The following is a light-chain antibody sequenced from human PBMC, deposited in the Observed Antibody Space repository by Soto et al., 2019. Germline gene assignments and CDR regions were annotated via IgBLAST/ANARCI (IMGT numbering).Light chain of an antibody. CDR3: HQYSTYSPT. J-gene: IGKJ1*01. CDR1: QSISSW. V-gene: IGKV1-5*03. CDR2: KAS. Sequence: DIQMTQSPSTLSALVGDRVTITCRASQSISSWLAWYQQKPGKAPSLLIYKASSLESGVPSRFSGSGSGTEFTLTISSLQPDDFATYYCHQYSTYSPTFGQGTKV.